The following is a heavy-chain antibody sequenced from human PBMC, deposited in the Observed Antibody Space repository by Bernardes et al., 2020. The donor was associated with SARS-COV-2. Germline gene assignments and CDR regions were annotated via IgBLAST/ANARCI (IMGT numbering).Heavy chain of an antibody. CDR2: INREGSVT. CDR3: ARAPDCGGGSCNGRSYYGMDV. D-gene: IGHD2-15*01. J-gene: IGHJ6*02. Sequence: GGTLRLSCAASGFTFRSCWMHWVRRGPGKGRVWVSRINREGSVTSYADSVKGRFTISRDNAKNTLYLQMNSLRAEDTAVYYCARAPDCGGGSCNGRSYYGMDVWGQGITVTASS. V-gene: IGHV3-74*01. CDR1: GFTFRSCW.